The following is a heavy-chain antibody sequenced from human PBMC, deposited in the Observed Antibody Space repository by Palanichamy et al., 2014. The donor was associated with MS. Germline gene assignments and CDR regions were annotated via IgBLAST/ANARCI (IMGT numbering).Heavy chain of an antibody. CDR1: GFIFSDHY. CDR3: ARPKGVSYIDHYFDY. V-gene: IGHV3-72*01. J-gene: IGHJ4*02. CDR2: IRKKPNGYTT. D-gene: IGHD1-26*01. Sequence: EVQLVESGGGVVQPGGSLRLSCAASGFIFSDHYMDWVRQVPGKGLEWVGRIRKKPNGYTTEYAASVKGRFIISRDDSKNSLYLQMNSLKTEDTAVYYCARPKGVSYIDHYFDYWGQGTLVTVSS.